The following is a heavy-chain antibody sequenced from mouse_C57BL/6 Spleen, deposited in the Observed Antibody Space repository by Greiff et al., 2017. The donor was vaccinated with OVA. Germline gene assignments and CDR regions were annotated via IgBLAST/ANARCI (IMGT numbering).Heavy chain of an antibody. V-gene: IGHV14-2*01. CDR1: GFNIKDYY. CDR2: IDPEDGET. Sequence: VHVKQSGAELVKPGASVKLSCTASGFNIKDYYMHWVKQRTEQGLEWIGRIDPEDGETKYAPKFQGKATITADTSSNTAYLQLSSLTSEDTAVYYCASDYGSSPRFAYWGQGTLVTVSA. CDR3: ASDYGSSPRFAY. J-gene: IGHJ3*01. D-gene: IGHD1-1*01.